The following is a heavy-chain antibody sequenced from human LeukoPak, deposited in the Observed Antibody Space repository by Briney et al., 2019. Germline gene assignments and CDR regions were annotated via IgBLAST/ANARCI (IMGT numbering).Heavy chain of an antibody. V-gene: IGHV4-59*12. J-gene: IGHJ5*02. D-gene: IGHD3-10*01. CDR3: AREGLNMVRGVIPKEAWGWFDP. Sequence: PSETLSLTCTVAGGSINSYYWGWIRQPPGKGLEWIGYIYYSGSTNYNPSLKSRVTISVDTSKNQFSLKLSSVTAADTAVYYCAREGLNMVRGVIPKEAWGWFDPWGQGTLVTVSS. CDR2: IYYSGST. CDR1: GGSINSYY.